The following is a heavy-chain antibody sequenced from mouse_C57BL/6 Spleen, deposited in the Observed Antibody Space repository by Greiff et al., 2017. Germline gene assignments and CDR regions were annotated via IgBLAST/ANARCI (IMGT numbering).Heavy chain of an antibody. D-gene: IGHD2-3*01. CDR3: ARDDHYFDD. V-gene: IGHV1-50*01. Sequence: QVQLQQPGAELVKPGASVKLSCKASGYTFTSYWMQWVKQRPGQGLEWIGEIDPSDSYTNYNQKFKGKATLTVDTSSSTAYMQLSSLTSEDSAVYYCARDDHYFDDWGQGTTLTVSS. CDR2: IDPSDSYT. CDR1: GYTFTSYW. J-gene: IGHJ2*01.